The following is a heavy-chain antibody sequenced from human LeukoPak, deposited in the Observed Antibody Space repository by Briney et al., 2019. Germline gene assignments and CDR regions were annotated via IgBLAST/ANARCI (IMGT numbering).Heavy chain of an antibody. J-gene: IGHJ3*02. CDR3: ARDLAGPPQEAFDI. V-gene: IGHV3-7*01. CDR1: GFTFRSYW. CDR2: IKKDGSER. Sequence: PGGSLRLSCAASGFTFRSYWMNWVRQAPGKGLEWVANIKKDGSERYYVDSVKGRFTISRDNTKKSLYLQMNTLRAEDTAVYYCARDLAGPPQEAFDIWGQGTMVTVSS.